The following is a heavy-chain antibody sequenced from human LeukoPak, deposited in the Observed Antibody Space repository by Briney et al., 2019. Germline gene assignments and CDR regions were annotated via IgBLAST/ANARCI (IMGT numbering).Heavy chain of an antibody. D-gene: IGHD3-10*01. Sequence: SQTLSLTCAVSGGSVSSSNWWTWVRQPPGKGLEWIGEIYHSGTSNYNPSLRNRVTISIDESKNHFSLNLFPVTAADTAVYYCARLHYYGSGTYYNPGVGYFDYWGQGTLVSVSS. CDR3: ARLHYYGSGTYYNPGVGYFDY. CDR2: IYHSGTS. V-gene: IGHV4/OR15-8*02. CDR1: GGSVSSSNW. J-gene: IGHJ4*02.